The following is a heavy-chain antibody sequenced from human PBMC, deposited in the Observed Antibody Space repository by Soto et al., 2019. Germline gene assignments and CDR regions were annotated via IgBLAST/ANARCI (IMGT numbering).Heavy chain of an antibody. CDR3: ATSISSSISGRFRYGMDV. Sequence: GASVKVSCKSSGGTFSSHSINWVRQAPGQGLEWMGGIIPIFGPANFAKNFQGRVTITADESTSTAYMELSSLRSEDTAVYYCATSISSSISGRFRYGMDVWGQGTTVNVSS. J-gene: IGHJ6*02. V-gene: IGHV1-69*13. CDR2: IIPIFGPA. CDR1: GGTFSSHS. D-gene: IGHD3-3*01.